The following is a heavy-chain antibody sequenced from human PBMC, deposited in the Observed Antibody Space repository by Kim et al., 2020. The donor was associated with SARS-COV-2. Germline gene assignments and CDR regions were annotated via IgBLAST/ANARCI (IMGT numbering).Heavy chain of an antibody. D-gene: IGHD1-26*01. J-gene: IGHJ6*02. CDR1: GYSFTSYW. Sequence: GESLKISCKGSGYSFTSYWIGWVRQMPGKGLEWMGIIYPGDSDTKYSPSFQGQVTISADKSISTAYLQWSSLKASDTAMYYCARHIVSYYYYHGMDVWGQGTTVTVSS. V-gene: IGHV5-51*01. CDR2: IYPGDSDT. CDR3: ARHIVSYYYYHGMDV.